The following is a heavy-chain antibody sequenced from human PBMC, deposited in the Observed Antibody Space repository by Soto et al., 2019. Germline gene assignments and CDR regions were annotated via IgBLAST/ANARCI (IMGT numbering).Heavy chain of an antibody. Sequence: QVQLVQSGAEVKKPGASVKVSCKASGYTFTSYYMHWVRQAPGQGLEWMGIINPSGGSTSYAQKFQGRVTMTRDTSTSTVSMELSSLRSEDTAVYYCATSGYYYYYGMAVWGQGTTVTVSS. CDR2: INPSGGST. J-gene: IGHJ6*02. CDR3: ATSGYYYYYGMAV. CDR1: GYTFTSYY. V-gene: IGHV1-46*03.